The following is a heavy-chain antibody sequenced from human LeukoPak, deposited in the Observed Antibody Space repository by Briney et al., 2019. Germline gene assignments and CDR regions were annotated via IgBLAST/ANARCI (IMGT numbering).Heavy chain of an antibody. CDR3: ARTRDEERGYSYGQEFDY. J-gene: IGHJ4*02. Sequence: MSSETLSLTCTVSGGSISSYYWSWIRQPPGKGLEWIGYIYYSGSTNYNPSLKSRVTISVDTSKNQFSLKLSSVTAADTAVYYCARTRDEERGYSYGQEFDYWGQGTLVTVSS. D-gene: IGHD5-18*01. CDR2: IYYSGST. V-gene: IGHV4-59*08. CDR1: GGSISSYY.